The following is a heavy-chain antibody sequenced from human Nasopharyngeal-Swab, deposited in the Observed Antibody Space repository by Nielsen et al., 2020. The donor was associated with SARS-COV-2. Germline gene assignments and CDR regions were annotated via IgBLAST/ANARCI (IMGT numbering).Heavy chain of an antibody. CDR1: GFPFRNYY. CDR2: INQDGSVK. Sequence: GGSLRLSCAASGFPFRNYYMTWVRQTPGKGLEFVANINQDGSVKNYVDSVKGRFTISTDNAKNSLFLQMDGLRAEDTAVYFCVSGHGDSWGQGTLVTVSS. CDR3: VSGHGDS. J-gene: IGHJ4*02. V-gene: IGHV3-7*02.